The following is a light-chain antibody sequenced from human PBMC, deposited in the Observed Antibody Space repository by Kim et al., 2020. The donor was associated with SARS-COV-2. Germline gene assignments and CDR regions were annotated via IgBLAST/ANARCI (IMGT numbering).Light chain of an antibody. J-gene: IGLJ1*01. CDR3: QSYDSGLSGSV. CDR1: SSNIGAGYD. Sequence: QSVLTQPPSVSGAPGQRVTISCTGSSSNIGAGYDVHWYQQLPGTAPKLLIDGNNNRPSGVPDRFSGSKSGTSASLAITGLQAEDEADYYCQSYDSGLSGSVFGAGTKVTVL. CDR2: GNN. V-gene: IGLV1-40*01.